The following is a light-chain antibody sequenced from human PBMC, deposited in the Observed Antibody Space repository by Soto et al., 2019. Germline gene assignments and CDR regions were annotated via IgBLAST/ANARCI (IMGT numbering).Light chain of an antibody. CDR3: SSHTSFRTLV. CDR2: EVS. Sequence: QSALTQPASVSGSPGQSITISCTGTSRDVGGYNYVSRYQPHTGKAHKLMIYEVSNRPSGVSNRFSGSKSGSKASLPISAAQSDDEAHFYSSSHTSFRTLVFGGGSKLTV. CDR1: SRDVGGYNY. V-gene: IGLV2-14*01. J-gene: IGLJ2*01.